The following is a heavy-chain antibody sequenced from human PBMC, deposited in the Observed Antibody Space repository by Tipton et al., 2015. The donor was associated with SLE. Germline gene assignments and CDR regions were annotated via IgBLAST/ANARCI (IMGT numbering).Heavy chain of an antibody. CDR2: ISSSSSYI. V-gene: IGHV3-21*01. J-gene: IGHJ5*02. D-gene: IGHD6-13*01. Sequence: SLRLSCAASGFTFSSYSMNWVRQAPGKGLEWVSSISSSSSYIYYADSVKGRFTISRDNAKNSLYLQMNSLRTEDTAVYYCAGSSSWYSRFDPWGQGTLVTVSS. CDR1: GFTFSSYS. CDR3: AGSSSWYSRFDP.